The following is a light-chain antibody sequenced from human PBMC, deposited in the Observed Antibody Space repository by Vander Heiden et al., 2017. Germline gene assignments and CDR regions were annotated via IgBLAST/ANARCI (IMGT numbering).Light chain of an antibody. CDR3: QQYNKWPLT. CDR1: QSVSSN. CDR2: GAS. J-gene: IGKJ5*01. V-gene: IGKV3-15*01. Sequence: EVVMTQSPATLSVSPGERATLSCRASQSVSSNLAWYQHKPGQAPRLLMYGASTRATGIPARFSGSGSGTEFTLTISSLQSEDFAAYYCQQYNKWPLTFGQGTRLEI.